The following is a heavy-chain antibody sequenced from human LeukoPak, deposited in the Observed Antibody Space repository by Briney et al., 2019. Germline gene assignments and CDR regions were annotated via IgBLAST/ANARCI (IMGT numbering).Heavy chain of an antibody. D-gene: IGHD7-27*01. Sequence: PGGSLRLSCAASRFTFTDYTMNWVRQAPGKGLEWVSSISSSSSYINYADSVKARFTISRDNAKNSVYLQMNNLRAEDTAVYYCARDPPVTGELVLGQQRIFYQWGQGTLVTVSS. CDR1: RFTFTDYT. CDR2: ISSSSSYI. J-gene: IGHJ4*02. V-gene: IGHV3-21*01. CDR3: ARDPPVTGELVLGQQRIFYQ.